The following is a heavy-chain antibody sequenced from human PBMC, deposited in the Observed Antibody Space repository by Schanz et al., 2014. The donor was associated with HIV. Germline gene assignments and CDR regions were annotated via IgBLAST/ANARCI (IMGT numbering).Heavy chain of an antibody. CDR1: GFTFSNYG. V-gene: IGHV3-30*03. D-gene: IGHD1-26*01. J-gene: IGHJ6*02. CDR2: ISYDGTNT. Sequence: QVQLVESGGGVVQPGRSLRLSCAASGFTFSNYGMHWVRQAPGKGLEWVAFISYDGTNTYYVDSVKDRFTISRDNSKNTLYLQMKGLRADDTAVYYCARTSRIVIPDRDPRLSYLYGMDVWGQGTTVTVSS. CDR3: ARTSRIVIPDRDPRLSYLYGMDV.